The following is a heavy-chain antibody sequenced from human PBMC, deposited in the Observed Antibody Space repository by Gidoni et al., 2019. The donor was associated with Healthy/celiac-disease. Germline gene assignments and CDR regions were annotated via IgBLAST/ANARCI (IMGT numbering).Heavy chain of an antibody. CDR1: GYTFTGYS. CDR2: INPKGGGE. CDR3: ARGGGPLD. V-gene: IGHV1-2*06. J-gene: IGHJ4*02. D-gene: IGHD3-16*01. Sequence: QVQLVQSGAEVKKPGASVKVSCKASGYTFTGYSMHGVRPAPGQGLEWMGRINPKGGGENYAQKFKGRVTMTGDTTISTAYMGLSRLRSADTAVYYWARGGGPLDWGQGTLVTVSS.